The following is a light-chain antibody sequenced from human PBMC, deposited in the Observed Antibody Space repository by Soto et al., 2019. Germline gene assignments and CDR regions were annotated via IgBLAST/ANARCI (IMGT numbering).Light chain of an antibody. J-gene: IGKJ1*01. V-gene: IGKV1-5*01. CDR3: QQYYSHPVT. CDR1: QNIHKW. CDR2: DAS. Sequence: DIQMTQSPSTLSASVGDRVTITCRASQNIHKWLAWYQQKPGSAPKLLIYDASTLESGVPSRFSGSGSATEFTLTISSLQPDDFATYYCQQYYSHPVTFGQGTKVDSK.